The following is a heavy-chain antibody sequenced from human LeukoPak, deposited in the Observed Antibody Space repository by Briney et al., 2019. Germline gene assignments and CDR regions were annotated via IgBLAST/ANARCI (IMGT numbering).Heavy chain of an antibody. CDR1: GLPFSIYE. CDR2: IGSSGTTR. Sequence: GGSLRLSCAVSGLPFSIYEMNWVRQAPGKELEWVSNIGSSGTTRYYADSVKGRFSISRDNAKNSLYLQMNSLRVEDTGVYYCALLAVASDFDYWGQGALVTVSS. V-gene: IGHV3-48*03. CDR3: ALLAVASDFDY. J-gene: IGHJ4*02. D-gene: IGHD6-19*01.